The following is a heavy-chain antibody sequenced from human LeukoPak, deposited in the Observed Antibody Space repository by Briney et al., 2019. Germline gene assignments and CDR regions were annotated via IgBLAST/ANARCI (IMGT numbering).Heavy chain of an antibody. CDR3: ARVGYSSEDYMDV. CDR2: IKQDGSEK. Sequence: QPGGSLRLSCAASGFTFSSYWMSWVRQAPGKGLEWGANIKQDGSEKYYVDSVKGRYTISRDNAKNSLYLQMNSLRAEDTAVYYCARVGYSSEDYMDVWGKGTTVTISS. J-gene: IGHJ6*03. V-gene: IGHV3-7*04. D-gene: IGHD6-19*01. CDR1: GFTFSSYW.